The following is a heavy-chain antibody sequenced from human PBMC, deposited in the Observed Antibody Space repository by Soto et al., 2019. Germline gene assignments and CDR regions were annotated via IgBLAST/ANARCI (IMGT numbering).Heavy chain of an antibody. Sequence: DVQLVASGGGLIQPGGSLRLSCAALGLTVRGKKYITWVRQAPGKGLEWVSALYDVDGTYYADSAKGRFTISRDNSNNIIYLQMNSLGPDDTAVYYCASWLEREHAYDIWGLGTMVTDSS. D-gene: IGHD1-1*01. J-gene: IGHJ3*02. CDR3: ASWLEREHAYDI. V-gene: IGHV3-53*01. CDR2: LYDVDGT. CDR1: GLTVRGKKY.